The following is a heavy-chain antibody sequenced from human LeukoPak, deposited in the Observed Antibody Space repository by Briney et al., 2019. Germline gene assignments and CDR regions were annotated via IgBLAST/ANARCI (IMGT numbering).Heavy chain of an antibody. D-gene: IGHD3-22*01. CDR2: IYYSGST. J-gene: IGHJ1*01. Sequence: PSETLSLTCTVSGGSISSYYWSWIRQPPGKGLEWIGYIYYSGSTNYKPSLKSRVTISVDTSKNQFSLKLSSVTAADTAVYYCARHDSSGYYGYFQHWGQGTLVTVSS. CDR1: GGSISSYY. V-gene: IGHV4-59*08. CDR3: ARHDSSGYYGYFQH.